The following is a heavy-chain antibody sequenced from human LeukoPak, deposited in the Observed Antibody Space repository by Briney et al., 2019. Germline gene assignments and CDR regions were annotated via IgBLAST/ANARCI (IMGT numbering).Heavy chain of an antibody. V-gene: IGHV4-61*02. Sequence: SQTLSLTCTVSGGSISSGSYYWSWIRQPAGKGLEWIGRIYTSGSTNYNPSLKSRVTISVDTSKNQFSLKLSSVTAADTAGYYCARFPNYYYGSGSPYAFDIWGQGTMVTVSS. D-gene: IGHD3-10*01. CDR2: IYTSGST. CDR1: GGSISSGSYY. J-gene: IGHJ3*02. CDR3: ARFPNYYYGSGSPYAFDI.